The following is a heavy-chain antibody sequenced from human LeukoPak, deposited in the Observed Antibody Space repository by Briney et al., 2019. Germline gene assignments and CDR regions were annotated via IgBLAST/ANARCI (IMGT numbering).Heavy chain of an antibody. CDR1: GFTFDDYG. CDR3: ARFGYDSSGYYYDAFDI. Sequence: GGSLRLSCAASGFTFDDYGMSWVRQAPGKGLEWVSGINWNGGSTGYADSVKGRFTISRDNAKNSLYLQMNSLRAVDTAVYYCARFGYDSSGYYYDAFDIWGQGTMVTVSS. CDR2: INWNGGST. J-gene: IGHJ3*02. V-gene: IGHV3-20*04. D-gene: IGHD3-22*01.